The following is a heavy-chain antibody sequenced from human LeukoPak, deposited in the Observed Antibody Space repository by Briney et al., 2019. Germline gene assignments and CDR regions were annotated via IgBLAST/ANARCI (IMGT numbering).Heavy chain of an antibody. CDR1: GFAFSSYW. V-gene: IGHV3-7*01. CDR2: INQDGSGQ. Sequence: GGSLRLSCAASGFAFSSYWASWVRQAPGKGLEWVANINQDGSGQNYVDSVRGRFTISRDNAKNSAYLQMDSLRVEDTAVYYCARSLWPEDYWGQGILVTASS. D-gene: IGHD2-21*01. J-gene: IGHJ4*02. CDR3: ARSLWPEDY.